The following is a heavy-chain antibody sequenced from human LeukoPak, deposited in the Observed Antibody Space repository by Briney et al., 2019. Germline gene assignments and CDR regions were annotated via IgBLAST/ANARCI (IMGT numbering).Heavy chain of an antibody. CDR2: IIPIFGTA. J-gene: IGHJ4*02. D-gene: IGHD3-9*01. V-gene: IGHV1-69*01. CDR1: GGTFSSYA. Sequence: SVKVSCKASGGTFSSYAISWVRQPPGQGLEWMGGIIPIFGTANYAQKFQGRVTITADESTSTAYMELSSLRSEDTAVYYCARAFSQYYDILTGYHIFDYWGQGTLVTVSS. CDR3: ARAFSQYYDILTGYHIFDY.